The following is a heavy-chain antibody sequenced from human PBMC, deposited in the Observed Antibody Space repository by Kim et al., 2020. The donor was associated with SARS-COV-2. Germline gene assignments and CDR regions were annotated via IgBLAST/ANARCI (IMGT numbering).Heavy chain of an antibody. CDR3: ARSYRRFGAFDI. J-gene: IGHJ3*02. Sequence: NYNPSLKSRVTISVDTSKNQFSLKLSSVTAADTAVYYCARSYRRFGAFDIWGQGTMVTVSS. D-gene: IGHD3-10*01. V-gene: IGHV4-4*09.